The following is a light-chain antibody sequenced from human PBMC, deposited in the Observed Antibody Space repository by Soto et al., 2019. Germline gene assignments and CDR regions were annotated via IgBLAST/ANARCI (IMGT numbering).Light chain of an antibody. CDR3: QQYNNWPSIT. J-gene: IGKJ5*01. V-gene: IGKV3-15*01. Sequence: EIVMTQSPATLSVSPGERATLSCRASQSVSSNLAWYQQKPGQAPRLLIYGASTRATGIPAGFSGSGSGTEFTLTISSLQSEDFAVYYCQQYNNWPSITFGQGTRLEI. CDR2: GAS. CDR1: QSVSSN.